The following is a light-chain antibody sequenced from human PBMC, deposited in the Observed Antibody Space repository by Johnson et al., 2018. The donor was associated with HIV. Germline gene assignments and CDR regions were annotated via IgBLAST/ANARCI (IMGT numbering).Light chain of an antibody. CDR3: GTWDNSLIPVYV. CDR2: DND. V-gene: IGLV1-51*01. J-gene: IGLJ1*01. Sequence: QSVLTQPPSVSAAPGQKVTISCSGSSSNIGNNYISWYQHLPRTAPKLLIYDNDKRPLGIPDRFSGPKSGTSATLGITGLQTGDEADYYCGTWDNSLIPVYVLGTPTKVSVL. CDR1: SSNIGNNY.